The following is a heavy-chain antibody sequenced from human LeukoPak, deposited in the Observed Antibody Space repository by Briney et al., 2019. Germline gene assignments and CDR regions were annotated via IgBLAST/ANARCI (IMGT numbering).Heavy chain of an antibody. CDR2: IYYSGST. D-gene: IGHD6-13*01. CDR3: ARGHSSSTIDY. V-gene: IGHV4-31*03. J-gene: IGHJ4*02. CDR1: GGSISSGGYY. Sequence: SETLSLTCTVSGGSISSGGYYWSWIRQHPGKGLEWIGYIYYSGSTYYNPSLKSRVTISVDTSKNQFSLKLSSVTAADTAVYYCARGHSSSTIDYWGQGTLVTVSS.